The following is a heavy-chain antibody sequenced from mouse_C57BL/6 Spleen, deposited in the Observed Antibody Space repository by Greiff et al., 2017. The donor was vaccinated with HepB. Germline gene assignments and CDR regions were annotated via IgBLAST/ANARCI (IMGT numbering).Heavy chain of an antibody. CDR1: GYTFTSYW. CDR2: IDPNSGGT. CDR3: ARWGTTVVATNYFDY. J-gene: IGHJ2*01. D-gene: IGHD1-1*01. V-gene: IGHV1-72*01. Sequence: QVQLKQPGAELVKPGASVKLSCKASGYTFTSYWMHWVKQRPGRGLEWIGRIDPNSGGTKYNEKFKSKATLTVDKPSSTAYMQLSSLTSEDSAVYYCARWGTTVVATNYFDYWGQGTTLTVSS.